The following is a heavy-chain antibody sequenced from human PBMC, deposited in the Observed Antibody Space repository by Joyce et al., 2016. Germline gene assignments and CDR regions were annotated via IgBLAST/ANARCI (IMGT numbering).Heavy chain of an antibody. D-gene: IGHD3-16*01. CDR3: ARHFTTKEYGIMDY. CDR1: GYTFTNSW. V-gene: IGHV5-51*01. J-gene: IGHJ4*02. CDR2: IYPGDSDT. Sequence: EVQLVQSGTEVKRPGESLKISCKGSGYTFTNSWIGWVSQMPGKGLEWMGIIYPGDSDTRYSPSFQGQVTISVDKSINTVYLQWSSLKASDTAIYYCARHFTTKEYGIMDYWGQGTLVTVSS.